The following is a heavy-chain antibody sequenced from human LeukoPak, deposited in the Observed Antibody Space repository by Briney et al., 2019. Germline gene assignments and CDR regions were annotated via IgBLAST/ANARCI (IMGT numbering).Heavy chain of an antibody. CDR2: ISASRDIT. CDR3: ARETPRRGETRDGYR. D-gene: IGHD5-24*01. J-gene: IGHJ4*02. CDR1: GFNYSSYT. V-gene: IGHV3-48*01. Sequence: GGSLRLSCAASGFNYSSYTMNWVRQAPGMGLEWLSYISASRDITYYADSVKGRFTISRDSAKNSLYLQMNSLRAEDTAVYYCARETPRRGETRDGYRWGQGTVVTVSS.